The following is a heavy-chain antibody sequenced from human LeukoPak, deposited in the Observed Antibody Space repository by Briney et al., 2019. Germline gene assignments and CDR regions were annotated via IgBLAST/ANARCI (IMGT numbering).Heavy chain of an antibody. J-gene: IGHJ4*02. CDR3: VREILYCSGGSCYRGPFDN. Sequence: PSETLSLTCTVSNDSISSGDYYWNWIRQPPGKGLEWIGYIFHRGGTSYNPSLKSRILFSVDTSQNQFSLKLNSVTAADTAVYYCVREILYCSGGSCYRGPFDNWGQGPLVTVSA. CDR2: IFHRGGT. D-gene: IGHD2-15*01. CDR1: NDSISSGDYY. V-gene: IGHV4-30-4*01.